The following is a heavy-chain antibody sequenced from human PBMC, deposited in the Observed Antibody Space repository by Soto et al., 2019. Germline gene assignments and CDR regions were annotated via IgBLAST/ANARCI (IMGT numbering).Heavy chain of an antibody. CDR3: AKSLLRFFDYYYYGMDV. J-gene: IGHJ6*02. Sequence: GGSLRLSCAASGFTFSSYAMSWVRQAPGKGLEWVSAISGSGGSTYYADSVKGRFTISRDNSKNTLYLQMNNLRAEDTAVYYCAKSLLRFFDYYYYGMDVWGQGTTVTVSS. CDR2: ISGSGGST. CDR1: GFTFSSYA. D-gene: IGHD3-3*01. V-gene: IGHV3-23*01.